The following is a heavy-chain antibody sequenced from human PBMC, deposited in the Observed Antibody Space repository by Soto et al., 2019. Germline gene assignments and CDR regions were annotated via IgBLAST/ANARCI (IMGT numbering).Heavy chain of an antibody. CDR3: ARHQAYYDILTGYSLAYFDY. D-gene: IGHD3-9*01. J-gene: IGHJ4*02. V-gene: IGHV4-39*01. Sequence: QLQLQESGPGLVKPSETLSLTCTVSGGSISSSSYYWGWIRQPPGKGLEWIGSIYYSGSTYYNPSXXXRVPISVDTSXXQXSXXLSSVTAADTAVYYCARHQAYYDILTGYSLAYFDYWGQGTLVTVSS. CDR2: IYYSGST. CDR1: GGSISSSSYY.